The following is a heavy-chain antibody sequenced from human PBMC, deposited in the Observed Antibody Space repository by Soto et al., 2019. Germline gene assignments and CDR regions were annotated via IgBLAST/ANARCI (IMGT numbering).Heavy chain of an antibody. J-gene: IGHJ6*02. CDR1: GGSISSSSYY. CDR3: AGVPVRYYYYGMDV. V-gene: IGHV4-39*01. D-gene: IGHD2-2*01. CDR2: IYYSGST. Sequence: PSETVSLTCTVSGGSISSSSYYWGWIRQPPGKGLEWIGSIYYSGSTYYNPSLKSRVTISVDTSKNQFSLKLSSVTAADTAVYYCAGVPVRYYYYGMDVWGQGTTVTVSS.